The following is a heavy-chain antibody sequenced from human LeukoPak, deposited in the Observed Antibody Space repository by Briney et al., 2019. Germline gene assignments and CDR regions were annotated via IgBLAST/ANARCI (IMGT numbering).Heavy chain of an antibody. Sequence: GGSLRLSCIPSGFTFSSYDMHWVRQAPGKGMEWVAYIRYDGSNTYYAGSIKGRFTISRDNAKNSLYLQMNSLRAEDTAVYYCVSCGTTTCIIRFDHWGQGTLVTVSS. CDR2: IRYDGSNT. V-gene: IGHV3-30*02. J-gene: IGHJ4*02. CDR1: GFTFSSYD. CDR3: VSCGTTTCIIRFDH. D-gene: IGHD2-2*01.